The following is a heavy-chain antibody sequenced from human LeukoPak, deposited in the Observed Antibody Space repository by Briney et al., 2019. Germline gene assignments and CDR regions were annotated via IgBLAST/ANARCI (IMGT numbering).Heavy chain of an antibody. CDR1: GGSFSGYY. D-gene: IGHD5-24*01. CDR3: ARESPGGRCLQY. J-gene: IGHJ4*02. CDR2: INHSGST. V-gene: IGHV4-34*01. Sequence: SETLSLTCAVYGGSFSGYYWSWIRQPPGKGLEWIGEINHSGSTNYNPSLKSRVTISVDTSKNQFSLKLSSVTAADTAVYYCARESPGGRCLQYWGQGTLVTVSS.